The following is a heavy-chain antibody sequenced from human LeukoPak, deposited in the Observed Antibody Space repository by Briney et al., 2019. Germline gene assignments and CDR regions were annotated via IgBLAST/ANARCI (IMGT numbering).Heavy chain of an antibody. V-gene: IGHV3-23*01. J-gene: IGHJ4*02. CDR2: VSGRGDST. CDR1: GFTFSNCA. D-gene: IGHD6-19*01. Sequence: GGSLRLSCAASGFTFSNCAMSWVRQSPGKGLEWVSCVSGRGDSTYYADSVEGRFTISRDNSNNTLYLLINSLSAEDTAVYFCAKYMSSGYWGQGTLVTVSS. CDR3: AKYMSSGY.